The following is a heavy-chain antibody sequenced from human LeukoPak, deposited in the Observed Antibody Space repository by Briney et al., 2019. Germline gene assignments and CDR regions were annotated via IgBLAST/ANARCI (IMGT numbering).Heavy chain of an antibody. CDR3: ARLNFGGSYSFDY. J-gene: IGHJ4*02. Sequence: SETLSPTCTVSGGSISSYYWSWIRQPPGKGLGWIGYIYYSGSTNYNPSLKSRVTISVDTSKNQFSLKLSSVTAADTAVYYCARLNFGGSYSFDYWGQGTLVTVSS. V-gene: IGHV4-59*08. CDR1: GGSISSYY. D-gene: IGHD1-26*01. CDR2: IYYSGST.